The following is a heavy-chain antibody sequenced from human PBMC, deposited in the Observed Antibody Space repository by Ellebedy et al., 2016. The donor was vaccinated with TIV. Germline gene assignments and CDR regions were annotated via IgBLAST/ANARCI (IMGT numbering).Heavy chain of an antibody. CDR2: TYAGGST. D-gene: IGHD1-14*01. J-gene: IGHJ6*02. V-gene: IGHV3-53*01. CDR1: GFTISNYF. Sequence: GESLKISCEVSGFTISNYFMSWVRQAPGKGLEWVSLTYAGGSTYYADPVEGRFTISRDISKNTLYLQMNSLRADDTAVYYCAREWANYRSMDVWGQGTTVTVSS. CDR3: AREWANYRSMDV.